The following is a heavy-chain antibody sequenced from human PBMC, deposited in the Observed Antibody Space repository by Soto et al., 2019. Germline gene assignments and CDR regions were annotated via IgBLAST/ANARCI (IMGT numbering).Heavy chain of an antibody. CDR3: ARAYGSGYMDV. D-gene: IGHD3-10*01. Sequence: QVQLQESGPGLVKPSQTLSLTCTVSGGSISSGGYYWIWIRQHPGKGLEWIGYIYYSGSTYYNPSLKSRVNISVDTSKNQLSLKLSSVTAADTAVYYCARAYGSGYMDVWGQGTTVTVSS. CDR2: IYYSGST. CDR1: GGSISSGGYY. J-gene: IGHJ6*02. V-gene: IGHV4-31*03.